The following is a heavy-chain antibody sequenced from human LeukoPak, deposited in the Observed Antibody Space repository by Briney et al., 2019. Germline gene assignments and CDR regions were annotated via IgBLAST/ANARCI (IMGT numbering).Heavy chain of an antibody. Sequence: ASVKVSCKASGYTFTGYYMHWVRQAPGQGLEWMGWISAYNGNTNYAQKFQGRVTMTTDTSTSTAYMELRSLRSDDTAVYYCAREKYYGSGSYYKIALENWFDPWGQGTLVTVSS. CDR1: GYTFTGYY. D-gene: IGHD3-10*01. CDR2: ISAYNGNT. J-gene: IGHJ5*02. V-gene: IGHV1-18*04. CDR3: AREKYYGSGSYYKIALENWFDP.